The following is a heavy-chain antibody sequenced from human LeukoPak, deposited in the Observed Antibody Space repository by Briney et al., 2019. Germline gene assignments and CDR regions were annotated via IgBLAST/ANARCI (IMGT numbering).Heavy chain of an antibody. CDR3: AIVSAEAVAGS. CDR2: IIPIFGTA. Sequence: ASVKVSCKASGYTFTGYYMHWGRQAPGQGLEWMGGIIPIFGTANYAQKFQGRVTITADESTSTAYMELSRLRSEDTAVYYCAIVSAEAVAGSWGQGTLVTVSS. D-gene: IGHD6-19*01. CDR1: GYTFTGYY. V-gene: IGHV1-69*13. J-gene: IGHJ4*02.